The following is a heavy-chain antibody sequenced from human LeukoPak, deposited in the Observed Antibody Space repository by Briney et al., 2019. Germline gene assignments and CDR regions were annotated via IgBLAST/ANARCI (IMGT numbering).Heavy chain of an antibody. V-gene: IGHV4-39*02. CDR1: GGSISSSSYY. CDR2: FYYSVNT. J-gene: IGHJ4*02. Sequence: SETLSLTCTVSGGSISSSSYYWGWIRQPPGKGLEWIGSFYYSVNTYYNPSLKSRVTISVDTSKNQFSLKLTSVTAADTAVYYCARDRWLGYWGQGTLVTVSS. D-gene: IGHD5-12*01. CDR3: ARDRWLGY.